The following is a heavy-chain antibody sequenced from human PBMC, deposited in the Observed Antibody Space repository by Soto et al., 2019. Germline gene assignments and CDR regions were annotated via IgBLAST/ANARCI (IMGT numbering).Heavy chain of an antibody. V-gene: IGHV3-33*01. D-gene: IGHD6-19*01. CDR2: IWYDGSKR. J-gene: IGHJ3*01. CDR3: ARGLGSGVYHSCLDV. CDR1: GFSFRNYG. Sequence: QEQLVESGGGVVQPGRSLRLSCAASGFSFRNYGIHWIRQAPGKGLDWVAVIWYDGSKRYYADSVRGRFTISRDNSGKTVHLQMDSLRAEDTAVYYCARGLGSGVYHSCLDVWGKGTTVVVS.